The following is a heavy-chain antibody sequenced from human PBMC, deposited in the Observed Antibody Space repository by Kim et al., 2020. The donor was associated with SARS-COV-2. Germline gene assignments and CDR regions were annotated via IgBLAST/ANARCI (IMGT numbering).Heavy chain of an antibody. Sequence: GGSLRLSCAASGFTFSSYAMSWVRQAPGKGLEWVSAISGSGGSTYYADSVKGRFTISRDNSKNTLYLQMNSLRAEDTAVYYCAKGRKHRDVLLWFGELLWGWGQGTLVTVSS. D-gene: IGHD3-10*01. J-gene: IGHJ4*02. CDR3: AKGRKHRDVLLWFGELLWG. CDR2: ISGSGGST. V-gene: IGHV3-23*01. CDR1: GFTFSSYA.